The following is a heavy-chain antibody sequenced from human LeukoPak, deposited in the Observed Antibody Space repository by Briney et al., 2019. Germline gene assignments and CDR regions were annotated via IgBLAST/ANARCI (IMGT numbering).Heavy chain of an antibody. J-gene: IGHJ5*02. D-gene: IGHD3-3*01. V-gene: IGHV1-46*01. CDR1: GYTFTNYY. CDR3: ARGPHKRTYDRDNWFDP. Sequence: ASVKVSCKASGYTFTNYYMVWVRQAPGQGLEWMGIINPSSGTTNYAQKFQGRVAMTRDMSTSTVYMELSSLRSEDTAVYYCARGPHKRTYDRDNWFDPWGQGTLVTVSS. CDR2: INPSSGTT.